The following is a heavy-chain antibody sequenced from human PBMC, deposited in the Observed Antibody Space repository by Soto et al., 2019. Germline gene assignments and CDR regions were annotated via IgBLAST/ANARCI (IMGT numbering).Heavy chain of an antibody. Sequence: GGSLRLSCAASGFTFSSYAMHWVRQAPGKGLEWVAVISYDGSNKYYADSVKGRFTISRDNSKNTLYLQMNSLRAEDTAVYYCAREYCSGGSCYSDYWGQGTLVTVSS. CDR1: GFTFSSYA. D-gene: IGHD2-15*01. J-gene: IGHJ4*02. CDR3: AREYCSGGSCYSDY. V-gene: IGHV3-30*04. CDR2: ISYDGSNK.